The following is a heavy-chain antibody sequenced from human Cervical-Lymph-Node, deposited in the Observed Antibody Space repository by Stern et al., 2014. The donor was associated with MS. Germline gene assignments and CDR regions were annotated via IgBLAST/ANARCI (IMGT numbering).Heavy chain of an antibody. CDR1: GYSFTSYW. J-gene: IGHJ3*02. CDR3: ARQPATDDAFDI. Sequence: GYSFTSYWIGWVRQMPGKGLEWMGIIYPGDSDTRYSPSFQGQVTISADKSISTAYLQWSSLNASDTAMYYCARQPATDDAFDIWGQGTMVTVSS. CDR2: IYPGDSDT. V-gene: IGHV5-51*01. D-gene: IGHD2-2*01.